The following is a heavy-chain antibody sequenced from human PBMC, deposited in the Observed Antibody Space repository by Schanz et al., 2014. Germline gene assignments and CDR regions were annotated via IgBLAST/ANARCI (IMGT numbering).Heavy chain of an antibody. CDR2: MNPTTGNR. D-gene: IGHD4-17*01. V-gene: IGHV1-8*01. CDR1: GGTFSSST. J-gene: IGHJ4*02. CDR3: AIHYGDRPL. Sequence: QVQLVQSGAEVKKPGSSVKVSCKASGGTFSSSTLTWVRQAPGQGPEWMGWMNPTTGNRGYAQNFQGRVTMTRDTSLKTAYMEMTDLKFEYASLYYCAIHYGDRPLWGQGTLIAVSS.